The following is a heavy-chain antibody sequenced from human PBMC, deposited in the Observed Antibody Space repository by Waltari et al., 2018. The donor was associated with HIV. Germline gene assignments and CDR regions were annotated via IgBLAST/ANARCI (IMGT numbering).Heavy chain of an antibody. CDR2: INTKTGNP. CDR1: GYTFTRYA. J-gene: IGHJ4*02. V-gene: IGHV7-4-1*02. CDR3: VREISTTGTYA. Sequence: QVQLVQSGSELKKPGASVKVSCQASGYTFTRYAMNWVRQAPGQGLEWMGWINTKTGNPTYAQGFTGRFAFSMDTSVSTAYLQISSLKAEDTAVYYCVREISTTGTYAWGQGTLVTVSS. D-gene: IGHD1-1*01.